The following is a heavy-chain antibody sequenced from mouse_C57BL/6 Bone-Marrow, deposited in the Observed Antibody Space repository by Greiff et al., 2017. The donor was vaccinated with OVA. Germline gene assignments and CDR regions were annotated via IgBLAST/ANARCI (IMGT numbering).Heavy chain of an antibody. Sequence: EVKLQESGGGLVQPGGSLKLSCAASGFTFSDYGMAWVRQAPRKGPEWVAFISNLAYSIYYADTVTGRFTISRENAKNTLYLEMSSLRSEDTAMYYCARRVYYGSSYQFYAMDYWGQGTSVTVSS. D-gene: IGHD1-1*01. CDR2: ISNLAYSI. J-gene: IGHJ4*01. CDR3: ARRVYYGSSYQFYAMDY. V-gene: IGHV5-15*01. CDR1: GFTFSDYG.